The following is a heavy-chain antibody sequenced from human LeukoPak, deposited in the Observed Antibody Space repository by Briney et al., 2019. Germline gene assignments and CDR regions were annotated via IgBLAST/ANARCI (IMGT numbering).Heavy chain of an antibody. V-gene: IGHV4-34*01. D-gene: IGHD3-10*01. CDR1: GGSFSGYY. CDR3: ARALSYYTANWFDP. CDR2: INHSGST. J-gene: IGHJ5*02. Sequence: SETLSLTCAVYGGSFSGYYWSWIRRPPGKGLEWLGEINHSGSTNYNPSLKSRVPISVDTSKNQFSLKLSSVTAADTAVYYCARALSYYTANWFDPWGQGTLVTVSS.